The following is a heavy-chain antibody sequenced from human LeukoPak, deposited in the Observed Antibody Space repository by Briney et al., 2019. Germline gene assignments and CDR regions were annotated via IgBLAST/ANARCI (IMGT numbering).Heavy chain of an antibody. CDR1: GFIVSHEY. V-gene: IGHV3-66*01. CDR2: IYAGGNS. CDR3: ARGQIDLLRNYFDS. Sequence: GGSLRLSCAASGFIVSHEYMAWVRQAPGKGLEWLSIIYAGGNSVSADSVKGRFIISRDNSRNTVHLQMNSLRDDDTAVYYCARGQIDLLRNYFDSWGPGTLVAVSS. J-gene: IGHJ4*02. D-gene: IGHD3-22*01.